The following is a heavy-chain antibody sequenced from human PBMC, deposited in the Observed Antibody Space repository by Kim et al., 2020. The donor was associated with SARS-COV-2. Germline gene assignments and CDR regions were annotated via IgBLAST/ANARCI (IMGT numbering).Heavy chain of an antibody. D-gene: IGHD3-22*01. Sequence: ASVKVSCKVSGYTLTELSMHWVRQAPGKGLEWMGGFDPEDGETIYAQKFQGRVTMTEDTSTDTAYMELSSLRSEETAVYYCATLDSSGYYKEYYLDYWGQGTLVTVSS. CDR2: FDPEDGET. CDR1: GYTLTELS. J-gene: IGHJ4*02. CDR3: ATLDSSGYYKEYYLDY. V-gene: IGHV1-24*01.